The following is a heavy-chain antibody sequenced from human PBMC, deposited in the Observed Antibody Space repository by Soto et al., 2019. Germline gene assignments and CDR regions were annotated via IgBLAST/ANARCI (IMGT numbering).Heavy chain of an antibody. CDR2: IRSKANSYAT. CDR1: GYTFSDSA. V-gene: IGHV3-73*02. J-gene: IGHJ4*02. Sequence: EVQLVESGGGLVQPGGSLKLSCAASGYTFSDSAMHWVRQASGKGLEWVGRIRSKANSYATVYAASVKGRFTISRDDSKNTAYLQMNSLKTEDTAVYYCARLWSEREPNLDSWGQGTLVSVSS. D-gene: IGHD1-26*01. CDR3: ARLWSEREPNLDS.